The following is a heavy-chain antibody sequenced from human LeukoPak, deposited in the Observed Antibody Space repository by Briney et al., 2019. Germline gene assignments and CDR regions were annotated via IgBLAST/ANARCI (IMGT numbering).Heavy chain of an antibody. CDR1: GFTFSSYT. V-gene: IGHV3-30-3*01. CDR3: ARGGDSGTYFDY. Sequence: GGSLRLSCAASGFTFSSYTMHWVRQAPGKGLEWVAVISYDGSNKYYADSVKGRFTISRDNSKNTLYLQMNSLRPEDTAVYYCARGGDSGTYFDYWGQGTLVTVSS. CDR2: ISYDGSNK. J-gene: IGHJ4*02. D-gene: IGHD1-26*01.